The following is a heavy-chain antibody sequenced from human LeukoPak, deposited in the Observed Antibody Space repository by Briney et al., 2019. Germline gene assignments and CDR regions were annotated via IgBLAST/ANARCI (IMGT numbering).Heavy chain of an antibody. CDR1: GYTFNHHG. Sequence: GASVRLSCKASGYTFNHHGISWVRPAPGQGLEWMGWVSCFNGDTHYAQKFQGRVTMTRDTSTTTAYMELRSLRSDDTALYYCARDPTNTSGRYAYHDYWGQGTLVTVSS. CDR3: ARDPTNTSGRYAYHDY. D-gene: IGHD6-19*01. J-gene: IGHJ4*02. CDR2: VSCFNGDT. V-gene: IGHV1-18*04.